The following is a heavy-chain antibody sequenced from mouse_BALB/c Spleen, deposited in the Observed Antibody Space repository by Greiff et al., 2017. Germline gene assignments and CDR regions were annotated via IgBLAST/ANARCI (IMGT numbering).Heavy chain of an antibody. Sequence: EVKVVESGGGLVKPGGSLKLSCAASGFTFSSYAMSWVRQSPEKRLEWVAEISSGGSYTYYPDTVTGRFTISRDNAKNTLYLEMSSLRSEDTAMYYCARGALLPSNYFDYWGQGTTLTVSS. CDR1: GFTFSSYA. V-gene: IGHV5-9-4*01. CDR3: ARGALLPSNYFDY. CDR2: ISSGGSYT. J-gene: IGHJ2*01. D-gene: IGHD1-2*01.